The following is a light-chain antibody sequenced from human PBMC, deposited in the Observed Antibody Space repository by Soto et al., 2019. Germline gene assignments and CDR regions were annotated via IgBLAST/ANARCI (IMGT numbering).Light chain of an antibody. CDR2: GAS. CDR1: QSVSSN. V-gene: IGKV3-15*01. Sequence: EIVMTQSPATLSVSPGERATLSCRASQSVSSNLAWYQQKPGQAPRLLIYGASTRAPGIPARFSGSGSGTECTLTISSLQSEDFAVYYCQQYNNWPPPCTFGHGTKLEIK. CDR3: QQYNNWPPPCT. J-gene: IGKJ2*02.